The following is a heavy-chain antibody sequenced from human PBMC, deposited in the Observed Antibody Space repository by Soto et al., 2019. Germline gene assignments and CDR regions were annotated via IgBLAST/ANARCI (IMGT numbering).Heavy chain of an antibody. Sequence: QPGGSLRLSCAASGFTFSSYTMHWVRQAPGKGLEWVAVISYDGSVISYHGSNQYYADSVKGRFTISRDDSKNTVYLQMYSLRPEDTGVYYCARGPSSSTYNWFDPWGQGTLVTVS. CDR3: ARGPSSSTYNWFDP. CDR2: ISYDGSVISYHGSNQ. J-gene: IGHJ5*02. D-gene: IGHD6-13*01. V-gene: IGHV3-30-3*01. CDR1: GFTFSSYT.